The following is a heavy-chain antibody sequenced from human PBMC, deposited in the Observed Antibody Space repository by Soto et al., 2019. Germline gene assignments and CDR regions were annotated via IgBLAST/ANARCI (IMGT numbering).Heavy chain of an antibody. CDR2: ITSSSGSI. CDR3: AREPISDWTTGAYYFDY. Sequence: GGSLRLSCAASGFIFINFAMSWVRQAPWEGLEWVASITSSSGSIYYADSMKGRIIVSRDSAKKALFLQMNRLRVEDTAVYYCAREPISDWTTGAYYFDYWGQGTLVTVSS. CDR1: GFIFINFA. D-gene: IGHD1-1*01. V-gene: IGHV3-21*01. J-gene: IGHJ4*02.